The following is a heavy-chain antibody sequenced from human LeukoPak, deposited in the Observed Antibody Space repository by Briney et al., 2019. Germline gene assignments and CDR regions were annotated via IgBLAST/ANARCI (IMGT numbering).Heavy chain of an antibody. CDR3: AKDTGYYYDSSNYYGY. CDR2: ISWNSGSI. D-gene: IGHD3-22*01. CDR1: GFTFDDYG. J-gene: IGHJ4*02. Sequence: GGSLRLSCATSGFTFDDYGMHWVRQVPGKGLEWVSGISWNSGSIGYADSVKGRFTISRDNAKNSLYLQMNSLRAEDTALYYCAKDTGYYYDSSNYYGYWGQGTLVTVSS. V-gene: IGHV3-9*01.